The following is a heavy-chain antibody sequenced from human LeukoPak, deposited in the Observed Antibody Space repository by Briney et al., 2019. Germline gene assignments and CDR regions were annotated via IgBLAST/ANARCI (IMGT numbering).Heavy chain of an antibody. V-gene: IGHV3-9*01. CDR1: GFTFDDYA. CDR2: ISWNSGSV. J-gene: IGHJ4*02. D-gene: IGHD3-10*01. CDR3: ARGARGSGTASDY. Sequence: GGSLRLSRAASGFTFDDYAMHWVRQAPGKGLEGVSGISWNSGSVGYADSVKGRFTISRDNAKNSLHLQMNTLRAEDTAVYYCARGARGSGTASDYWGQGTLVTVSS.